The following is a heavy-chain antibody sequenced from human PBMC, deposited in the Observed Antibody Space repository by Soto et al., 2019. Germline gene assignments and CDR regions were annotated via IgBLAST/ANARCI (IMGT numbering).Heavy chain of an antibody. CDR1: GYTFTSNY. Sequence: QVQLMQSGAEVKKPGASVKISCKASGYTFTSNYLHWVRQAPGQGPEWMGIIDPSTGTTDYSQRFRGRVTMTRDTSTTTVYMQLGSLKSDDMAVSYCARASITNYFDLWGQGTLVTVSS. J-gene: IGHJ4*02. D-gene: IGHD1-20*01. V-gene: IGHV1-46*01. CDR2: IDPSTGTT. CDR3: ARASITNYFDL.